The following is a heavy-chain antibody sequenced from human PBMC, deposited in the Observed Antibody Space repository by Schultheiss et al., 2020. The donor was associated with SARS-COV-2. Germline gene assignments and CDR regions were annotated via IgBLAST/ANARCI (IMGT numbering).Heavy chain of an antibody. CDR1: GFTFSSYA. CDR3: TADALQRYDYGGD. D-gene: IGHD4/OR15-4a*01. Sequence: GESLKISCAASGFTFSSYAMSWVRQAPGKGLEWVGRVKSKIDGGTADYAAPVKGRFTISRDDSKSTLYLQMNSLKTDDTAIYYCTADALQRYDYGGDWGQGTLVTVSS. V-gene: IGHV3-15*01. CDR2: VKSKIDGGTA. J-gene: IGHJ4*02.